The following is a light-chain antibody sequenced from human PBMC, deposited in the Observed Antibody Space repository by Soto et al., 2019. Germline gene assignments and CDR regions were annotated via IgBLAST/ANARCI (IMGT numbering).Light chain of an antibody. CDR1: QDIRTA. V-gene: IGKV1-13*02. J-gene: IGKJ3*01. CDR2: DAS. CDR3: QQFNSFPFT. Sequence: ALQLTQSPSSLSSSPGDRVTITCRASQDIRTAIAWYQQKPGQAPQLLIYDASSLQSGVPSRFSGRGSGTDFTFTISSLQPEDFATYYCQQFNSFPFTFGPGTKVDIK.